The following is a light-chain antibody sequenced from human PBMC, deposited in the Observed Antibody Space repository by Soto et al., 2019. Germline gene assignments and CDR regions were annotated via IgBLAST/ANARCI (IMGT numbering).Light chain of an antibody. V-gene: IGKV4-1*01. CDR1: QSVLYSSKNKNY. Sequence: DIVMTQSPDSLAVSLGERATINCKSSQSVLYSSKNKNYLAWYQQKPGQPPKLLIYLASTRESGVPDRFSGSGSGTDFTLTFSRLQAEDVAVYFCHQYYSTPYTFGQGTKLEIK. CDR2: LAS. J-gene: IGKJ2*01. CDR3: HQYYSTPYT.